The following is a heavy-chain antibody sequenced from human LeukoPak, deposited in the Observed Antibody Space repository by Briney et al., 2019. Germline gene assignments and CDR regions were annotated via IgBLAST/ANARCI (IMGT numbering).Heavy chain of an antibody. Sequence: GGSLRLSCAASGFTFSSYAMSWVRQAPGKGLEWVSAISGSGGSTYYADSVKGRFTISRDNSKNTLYLQMNSLRAEDTAVYYCAKDRWGSSWYQSRWFDPWGQGTLVTVSS. J-gene: IGHJ5*02. CDR2: ISGSGGST. CDR3: AKDRWGSSWYQSRWFDP. V-gene: IGHV3-23*01. CDR1: GFTFSSYA. D-gene: IGHD6-13*01.